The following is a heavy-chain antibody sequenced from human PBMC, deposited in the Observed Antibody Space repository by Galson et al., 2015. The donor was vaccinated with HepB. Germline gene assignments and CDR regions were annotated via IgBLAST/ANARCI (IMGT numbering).Heavy chain of an antibody. CDR3: ARDPLRFPDLAAGGTLSWFEP. J-gene: IGHJ5*02. CDR2: INPTLGIA. V-gene: IGHV1-69*04. CDR1: GDTFSSYN. D-gene: IGHD6-13*01. Sequence: SVKVSCKASGDTFSSYNISWVRQAPGQGLEWMGRINPTLGIANYAQKFQGRVTITADKSTSTAYMELSSLRSEDTALYYCARDPLRFPDLAAGGTLSWFEPWGQGTLVAVSS.